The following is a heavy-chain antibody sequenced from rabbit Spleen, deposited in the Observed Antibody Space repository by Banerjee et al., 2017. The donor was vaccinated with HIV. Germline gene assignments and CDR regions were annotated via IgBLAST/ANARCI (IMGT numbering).Heavy chain of an antibody. Sequence: QEQLVESGGGLVKPEGSLKLSCTASGFSFSNKAVMCWVRQAPGKGLEWIGCINTYTAKGVYATWAKGRFTISRTSSTTVTLQMTSLTAADTATYFCVRGASASGYYNLWGPGTLVTVS. CDR2: INTYTAKG. CDR1: GFSFSNKAV. V-gene: IGHV1S45*01. CDR3: VRGASASGYYNL. J-gene: IGHJ4*01. D-gene: IGHD1-1*01.